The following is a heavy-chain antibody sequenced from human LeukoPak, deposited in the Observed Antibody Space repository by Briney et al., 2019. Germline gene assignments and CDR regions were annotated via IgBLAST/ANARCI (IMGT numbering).Heavy chain of an antibody. J-gene: IGHJ6*04. Sequence: PSETLSLTCTVSGGSISSGGYYWSWIRQHPGKGLEWIGYIYYSGSTYYNPSLKSRVTISVDTSKNQFSLKLSSVTAADTAVYYCARDFLGDCSSTSCYGSYYYYGMDVWGKGTTVTVSS. D-gene: IGHD2-2*01. CDR1: GGSISSGGYY. V-gene: IGHV4-31*03. CDR2: IYYSGST. CDR3: ARDFLGDCSSTSCYGSYYYYGMDV.